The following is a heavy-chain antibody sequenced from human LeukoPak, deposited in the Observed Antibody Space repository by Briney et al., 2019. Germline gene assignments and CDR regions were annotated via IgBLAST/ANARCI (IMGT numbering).Heavy chain of an antibody. J-gene: IGHJ1*01. CDR2: ISLTGET. Sequence: SETLSLTCGVSGGSISSTNWWSWVRQPPGQGLEWIGEISLTGETNYNPSLNGRVTMSLDGSRNQLSLTLTSVTAADTAIYYCATSSVVTRFQVWGQGTLVTVSS. V-gene: IGHV4-4*02. CDR1: GGSISSTNW. CDR3: ATSSVVTRFQV. D-gene: IGHD3-22*01.